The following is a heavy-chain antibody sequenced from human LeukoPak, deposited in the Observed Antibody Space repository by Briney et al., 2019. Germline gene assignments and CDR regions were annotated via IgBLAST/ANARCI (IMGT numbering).Heavy chain of an antibody. J-gene: IGHJ6*02. Sequence: GESLKISCKGSGYSFTSYWIGWVRQMPGKGLKWRGSIFSRDSDTTYSPSFQGQVTISVDKSISTAYLQWSSLKASDTAMYYCARRNAALVGIYYYYGLDIWGQGTTVTVSS. CDR2: IFSRDSDT. V-gene: IGHV5-51*01. CDR1: GYSFTSYW. D-gene: IGHD1-26*01. CDR3: ARRNAALVGIYYYYGLDI.